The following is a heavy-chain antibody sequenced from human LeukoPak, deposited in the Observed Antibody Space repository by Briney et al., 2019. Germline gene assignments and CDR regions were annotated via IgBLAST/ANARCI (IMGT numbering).Heavy chain of an antibody. CDR2: MNPNSGNT. Sequence: ASVKVSCKASGYTFTSYDINWVRQATGQGLERMGWMNPNSGNTGYEEKFQGRVNITRNTSISTAYMELSSLRSEDTAVYYCARLDQVYCSSTSCYLSAFDIWGQGTMVTVSS. V-gene: IGHV1-8*03. J-gene: IGHJ3*02. CDR3: ARLDQVYCSSTSCYLSAFDI. D-gene: IGHD2-2*01. CDR1: GYTFTSYD.